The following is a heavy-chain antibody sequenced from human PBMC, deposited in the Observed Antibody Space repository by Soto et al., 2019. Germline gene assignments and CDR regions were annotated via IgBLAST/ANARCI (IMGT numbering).Heavy chain of an antibody. J-gene: IGHJ4*02. CDR2: IHPSGGGS. CDR3: ARGGHIAVVTDSFDS. Sequence: GASVKVSCKSSGYPFNTYYLHWVRQAPGQGLEWMGMIHPSGGGSTYAQKFLGRVTMTMDSSTSTVFMELTSLRSADTAVYYCARGGHIAVVTDSFDSWGQGTLVTAPQ. D-gene: IGHD2-21*02. V-gene: IGHV1-46*02. CDR1: GYPFNTYY.